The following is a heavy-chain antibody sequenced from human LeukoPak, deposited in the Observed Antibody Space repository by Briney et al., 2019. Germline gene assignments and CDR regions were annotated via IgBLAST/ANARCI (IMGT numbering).Heavy chain of an antibody. CDR3: ARYMDYYGSGSYYMGNFGSYYYYMDV. CDR2: ISSSGSTI. J-gene: IGHJ6*03. Sequence: GGSLRLSCAASGFTFSSYEMTWVRQAPGKGLEWVSYISSSGSTIYYADSVKGRFTISRDNAKTSLYLQMNSLRAEDTAVYYCARYMDYYGSGSYYMGNFGSYYYYMDVWGKGTTVTVSS. V-gene: IGHV3-48*03. D-gene: IGHD3-10*01. CDR1: GFTFSSYE.